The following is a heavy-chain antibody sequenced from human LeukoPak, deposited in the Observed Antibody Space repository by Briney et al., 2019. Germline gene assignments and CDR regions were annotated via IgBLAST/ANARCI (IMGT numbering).Heavy chain of an antibody. Sequence: PSETLSLTCAVYGGSFSGYYWSWIRQPPGKGLEWIGEVNLQGSTNYNPSLKSRVTISVDTSKKQFSLKLSSVTAADTAVYYCARTNEYYFDYWGQGTLVTVSS. CDR2: VNLQGST. CDR3: ARTNEYYFDY. CDR1: GGSFSGYY. V-gene: IGHV4-34*09. J-gene: IGHJ4*02.